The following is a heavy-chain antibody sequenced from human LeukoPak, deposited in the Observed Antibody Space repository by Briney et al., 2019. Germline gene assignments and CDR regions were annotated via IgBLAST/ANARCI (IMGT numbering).Heavy chain of an antibody. J-gene: IGHJ6*03. CDR2: IIPIFGTA. CDR1: GGTFSSYA. Sequence: GASVKVSCKASGGTFSSYAISWVRQAPGQGLEWMGGIIPIFGTANYAQKFQGRVTITTDESTSTAYMELSSLRSEDTAVYYCARVYYSSTSCGYYYMDVWGKGTTVTVSS. D-gene: IGHD2-2*01. V-gene: IGHV1-69*05. CDR3: ARVYYSSTSCGYYYMDV.